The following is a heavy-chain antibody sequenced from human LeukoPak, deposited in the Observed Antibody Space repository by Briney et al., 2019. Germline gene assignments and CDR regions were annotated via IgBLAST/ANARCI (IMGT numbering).Heavy chain of an antibody. CDR3: ASDLVTVTKGFDI. D-gene: IGHD4-17*01. CDR2: ISYIGST. CDR1: NDSFSSHY. Sequence: PSETLSLTCAVSNDSFSSHYWTWIRQPPRKGLEWIGYISYIGSTNYNPSLKSRVTISIDTSRNQFSLRLSSVTAADTAVYYCASDLVTVTKGFDIWGQGTLVSVSS. J-gene: IGHJ3*02. V-gene: IGHV4-59*11.